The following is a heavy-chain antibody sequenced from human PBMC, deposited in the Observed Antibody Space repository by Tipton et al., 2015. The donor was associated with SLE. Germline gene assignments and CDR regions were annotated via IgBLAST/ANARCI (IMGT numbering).Heavy chain of an antibody. Sequence: SLRLSCAASGFTFSSYWMHWVRQAPGKGLVWVSRINSDGSSTSYADSVKGRFTISRDNAKNTLYLQMNSLRAEDTAVYYCARAVGYSYYFDYWGQGTLVTVSS. D-gene: IGHD2-15*01. CDR3: ARAVGYSYYFDY. V-gene: IGHV3-74*01. CDR1: GFTFSSYW. CDR2: INSDGSST. J-gene: IGHJ4*02.